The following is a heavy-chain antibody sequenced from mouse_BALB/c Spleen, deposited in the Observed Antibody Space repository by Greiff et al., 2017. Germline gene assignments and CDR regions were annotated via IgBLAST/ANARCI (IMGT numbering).Heavy chain of an antibody. CDR1: GFTFNTYT. Sequence: EVKVVESGGGLVQPGGSRKLSCAASGFTFNTYTMSWVRQTPEKRLEWVATISNGGSYTYYPDSVKGRFTISRDNAKNTLYLQMSSLKSEDTAMYYCTRAYDGYPHYYAMDYWGQGTSVTVSS. J-gene: IGHJ4*01. D-gene: IGHD2-3*01. CDR3: TRAYDGYPHYYAMDY. V-gene: IGHV5-6-4*01. CDR2: ISNGGSYT.